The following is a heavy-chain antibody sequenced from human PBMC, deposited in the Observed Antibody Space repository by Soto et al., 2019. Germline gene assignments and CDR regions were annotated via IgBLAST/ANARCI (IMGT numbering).Heavy chain of an antibody. J-gene: IGHJ4*02. V-gene: IGHV3-30*18. CDR3: AKAYCSGGSCYSGYYFDY. D-gene: IGHD2-15*01. CDR2: ISYDGSNK. Sequence: GGSLSLSCAASGFTFSSYGMHWVRQAPGKGLEWVAVISYDGSNKYYADSVKGRFTISRDNSKNTLYLQMNSLRAEDTAVYYCAKAYCSGGSCYSGYYFDYWGQGTLVTVSS. CDR1: GFTFSSYG.